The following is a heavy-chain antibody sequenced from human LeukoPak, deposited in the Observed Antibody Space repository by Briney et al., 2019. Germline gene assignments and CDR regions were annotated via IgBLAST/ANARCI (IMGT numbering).Heavy chain of an antibody. J-gene: IGHJ6*03. CDR2: INPNSGGT. CDR1: GYSFTGYY. CDR3: ARGSSLRYFDWSYYYYYMDV. Sequence: ASVKVSCKASGYSFTGYYMHWVRQAPGQGLEWMGWINPNSGGTNYAQKFQGRVTMTRDTSISTAYMELSRLRSDDTAVYYCARGSSLRYFDWSYYYYYMDVWGKGTTVTISS. V-gene: IGHV1-2*02. D-gene: IGHD3-9*01.